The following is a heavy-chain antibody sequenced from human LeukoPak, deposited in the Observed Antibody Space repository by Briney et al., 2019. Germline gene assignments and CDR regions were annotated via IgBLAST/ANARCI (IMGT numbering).Heavy chain of an antibody. D-gene: IGHD6-19*01. V-gene: IGHV1-2*02. CDR3: AREWVAVAGQTLYYYYYMDV. CDR2: INPNSGGT. Sequence: ASVKVSCKASGYTFTGYYMHWVRQAPGQGLEWMGWINPNSGGTNYAQKFQGRVTMTRDTSISTAYMELSRLRSDDTAVYYCAREWVAVAGQTLYYYYYMDVWGKGTTVTISS. J-gene: IGHJ6*03. CDR1: GYTFTGYY.